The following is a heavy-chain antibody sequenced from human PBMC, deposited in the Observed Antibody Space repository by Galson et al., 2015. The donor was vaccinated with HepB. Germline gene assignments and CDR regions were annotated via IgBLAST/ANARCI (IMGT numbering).Heavy chain of an antibody. V-gene: IGHV2-26*01. CDR2: IFSNDEK. CDR1: GFSLSNARMG. J-gene: IGHJ4*02. Sequence: PALVKPTQTLTPTCTVSGFSLSNARMGVSWIRQPPGKALEWLAHIFSNDEKSYSTSLKSRLTITKDTSKSQVVLTMTNMDPVDTATYYCARIATYYYDSSGYYYEYYFDYWGQGTLVTVSS. CDR3: ARIATYYYDSSGYYYEYYFDY. D-gene: IGHD3-22*01.